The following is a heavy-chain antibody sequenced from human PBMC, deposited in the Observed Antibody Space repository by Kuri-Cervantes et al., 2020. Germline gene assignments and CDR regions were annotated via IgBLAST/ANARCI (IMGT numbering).Heavy chain of an antibody. CDR2: ISSGSSTI. J-gene: IGHJ6*02. D-gene: IGHD3-22*01. V-gene: IGHV3-48*01. Sequence: GGSLRLSCAASGFTFSSYSMNWVRQAPGKGLEWVSYISSGSSTIYYADSVKGRFTISRDNSKNTLYLQMNSLRAEDTAVYYCARDWYYYDSSGYYDPYYYYYYGMDVWGQGTTVTVSS. CDR1: GFTFSSYS. CDR3: ARDWYYYDSSGYYDPYYYYYYGMDV.